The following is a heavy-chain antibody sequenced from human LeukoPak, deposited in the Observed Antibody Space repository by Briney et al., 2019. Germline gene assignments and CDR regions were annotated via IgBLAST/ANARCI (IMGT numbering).Heavy chain of an antibody. Sequence: PGGSLRLSCAASGFTFSSYGMHWVRQAPGKGLEWVAFIRYDGSNKYYADSVKGRFTISRDNSKNTLYLQMNSLRAEDTAVYYCAKEGTYYYDSSGYGILYYFDYWGQGTLVTVSS. D-gene: IGHD3-22*01. CDR1: GFTFSSYG. CDR3: AKEGTYYYDSSGYGILYYFDY. V-gene: IGHV3-30*02. CDR2: IRYDGSNK. J-gene: IGHJ4*02.